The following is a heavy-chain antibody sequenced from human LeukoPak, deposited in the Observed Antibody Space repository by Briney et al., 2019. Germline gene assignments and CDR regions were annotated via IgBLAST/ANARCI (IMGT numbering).Heavy chain of an antibody. CDR2: IIPIFGTA. D-gene: IGHD4-11*01. J-gene: IGHJ5*02. CDR1: GGTFSSYA. V-gene: IGHV1-69*05. CDR3: ARSRKQTTVINWFDP. Sequence: GASVKVSCKASGGTFSSYAISWVRQAPGQGLEWMGGIIPIFGTANYAQKFQGRVTITTDESTSTAYMELSSLRSEDTAVYYCARSRKQTTVINWFDPWGQGTLVTVSS.